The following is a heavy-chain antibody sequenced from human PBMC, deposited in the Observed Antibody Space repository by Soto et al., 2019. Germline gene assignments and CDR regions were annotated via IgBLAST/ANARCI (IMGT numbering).Heavy chain of an antibody. CDR1: GGSISSSSYY. Sequence: SETLSLTCTVSGGSISSSSYYWGWIRQPPGKGLEWIGSIYYSGSTYYNPSLKSRVTISVDTSKNQFSLKLSSVTAADTAVYYCARTRAAPAVGGFDYWGQGTLVTVSS. J-gene: IGHJ4*02. CDR3: ARTRAAPAVGGFDY. V-gene: IGHV4-39*01. CDR2: IYYSGST. D-gene: IGHD6-6*01.